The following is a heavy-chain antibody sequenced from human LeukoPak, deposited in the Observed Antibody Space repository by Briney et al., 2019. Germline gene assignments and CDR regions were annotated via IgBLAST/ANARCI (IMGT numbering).Heavy chain of an antibody. CDR2: ISGTGANT. CDR3: ARDKNNDYDGSYYFDY. D-gene: IGHD4-17*01. CDR1: GFTFSAYA. Sequence: GGSLRLSCAASGFTFSAYAMSWVRQAPGKGLEWVSTISGTGANTYFADSVKGRFTISRDNSKNTLYLQMNSLRAEDTAVYYCARDKNNDYDGSYYFDYWGQGTLVTVSS. V-gene: IGHV3-23*01. J-gene: IGHJ4*02.